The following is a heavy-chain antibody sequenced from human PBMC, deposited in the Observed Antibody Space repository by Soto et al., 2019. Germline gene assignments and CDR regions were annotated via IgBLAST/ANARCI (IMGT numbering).Heavy chain of an antibody. CDR3: ARDPLIVGANYYYYGMDV. V-gene: IGHV1-69*06. D-gene: IGHD1-26*01. Sequence: QVQLVQSGAEVKKPGSSVKVSCKASGGTFSSYAISWVRQAPGQGLEWMGGIIPIFGTANYAQKFQGRVTITADKSTSTAYMELSSLRSEDTAVYYCARDPLIVGANYYYYGMDVWGQGTTVTVSS. J-gene: IGHJ6*02. CDR2: IIPIFGTA. CDR1: GGTFSSYA.